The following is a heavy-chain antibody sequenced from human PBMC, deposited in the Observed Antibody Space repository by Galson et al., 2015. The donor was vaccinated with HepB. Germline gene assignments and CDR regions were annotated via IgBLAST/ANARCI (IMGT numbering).Heavy chain of an antibody. J-gene: IGHJ6*02. CDR3: VRDIVVVPADYYYYGMDV. CDR1: GGTSSSYA. CDR2: IIPIFGTA. V-gene: IGHV1-69*13. Sequence: SVKVSCKASGGTSSSYAISWVRQAPGQGLEWMGGIIPIFGTANYAQKFQGRVTITADESTSTAYMELSSLRSEDTAVYYCVRDIVVVPADYYYYGMDVWGQGTTVTVSS. D-gene: IGHD2-2*01.